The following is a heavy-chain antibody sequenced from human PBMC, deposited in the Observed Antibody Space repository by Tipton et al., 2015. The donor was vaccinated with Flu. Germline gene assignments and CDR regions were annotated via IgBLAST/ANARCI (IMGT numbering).Heavy chain of an antibody. Sequence: GLVKPSETLSLTCTVSGFSIRGPDYYWGWIRQFPGKGLEWIGTVSRTGSTIYNPSLKSRVTISIDTSKNQFSLKMKSVTATDMAVYYCARRDYSNYVSDPKSWFDPWGQGTLVAVSS. J-gene: IGHJ5*02. CDR2: VSRTGST. CDR1: GFSIRGPDYY. CDR3: ARRDYSNYVSDPKSWFDP. V-gene: IGHV4-38-2*02. D-gene: IGHD4-11*01.